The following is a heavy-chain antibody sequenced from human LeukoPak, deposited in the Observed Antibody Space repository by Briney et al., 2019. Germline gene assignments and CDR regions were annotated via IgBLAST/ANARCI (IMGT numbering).Heavy chain of an antibody. CDR2: VSAHSGNT. Sequence: ASVKVSCKASGYTFASYGISWLRQAPGQGLEWVGWVSAHSGNTKYAERVQGRASMTADTTTSTAYMELRSLRSDDTALYYCARVSCGYNCHYAMDVWGQGTTVTVSS. D-gene: IGHD5-18*01. CDR1: GYTFASYG. CDR3: ARVSCGYNCHYAMDV. V-gene: IGHV1-18*01. J-gene: IGHJ6*02.